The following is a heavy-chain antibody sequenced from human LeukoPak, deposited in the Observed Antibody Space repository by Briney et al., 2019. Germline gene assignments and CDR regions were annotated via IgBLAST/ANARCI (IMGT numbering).Heavy chain of an antibody. CDR1: GYSLSSGYS. Sequence: SETLSLTCALSGYSLSSGYSWGWIPQPPGKGLGWIWSIYHSGSTYYNPSLKSRGPISVDTSKNQFSLKLSSVTAADTAVYYCATLIAAAGSGPFDYWGQGTLVTVSS. CDR3: ATLIAAAGSGPFDY. D-gene: IGHD6-13*01. CDR2: IYHSGST. V-gene: IGHV4-38-2*01. J-gene: IGHJ4*02.